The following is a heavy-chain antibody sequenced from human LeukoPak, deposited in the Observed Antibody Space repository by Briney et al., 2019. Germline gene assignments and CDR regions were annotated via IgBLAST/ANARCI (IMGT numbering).Heavy chain of an antibody. Sequence: GASVKVSWKVSGYTLTELSMHWVRQAPVKGLEWMGGFDPEDGETIYAQKFQGRVTMTEDTSTDTAYMELSSLRSEDTAVYYCATAMITFGGVTSPRRYYYYGMDVWGQGTTVTVSS. CDR1: GYTLTELS. J-gene: IGHJ6*02. V-gene: IGHV1-24*01. CDR3: ATAMITFGGVTSPRRYYYYGMDV. D-gene: IGHD3-16*01. CDR2: FDPEDGET.